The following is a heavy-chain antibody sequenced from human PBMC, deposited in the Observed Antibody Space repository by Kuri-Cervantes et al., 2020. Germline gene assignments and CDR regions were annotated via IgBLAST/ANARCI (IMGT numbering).Heavy chain of an antibody. CDR3: ARFVLGRLDY. Sequence: LSLTCAASGFTFSSYGMHWVRQAPGKGLEWVAVISYDGSNKYYADSVKGRFTISRDNSKNTLYLQMNSLRAEDTAVYYCARFVLGRLDYWGQGTLVTVSS. CDR1: GFTFSSYG. D-gene: IGHD2-8*01. J-gene: IGHJ4*02. CDR2: ISYDGSNK. V-gene: IGHV3-30*03.